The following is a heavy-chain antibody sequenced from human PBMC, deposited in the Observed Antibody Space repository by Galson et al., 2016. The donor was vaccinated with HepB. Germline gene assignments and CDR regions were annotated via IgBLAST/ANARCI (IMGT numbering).Heavy chain of an antibody. J-gene: IGHJ4*02. V-gene: IGHV3-23*01. CDR3: VRDGFRDLSGGTAFDY. CDR2: IGDDGAT. D-gene: IGHD1-26*01. Sequence: SLRLSCAASGFTFGSYGMNWFRQAPGKGLEWVSGIGDDGATYYANHVRGRSTISRDNSKKTLYLQMNSLRAEETAVYHCVRDGFRDLSGGTAFDYWGQGTLVTVSS. CDR1: GFTFGSYG.